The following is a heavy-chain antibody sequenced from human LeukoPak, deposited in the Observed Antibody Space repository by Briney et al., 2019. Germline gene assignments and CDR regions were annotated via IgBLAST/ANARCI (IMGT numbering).Heavy chain of an antibody. CDR2: IIPMIGTA. Sequence: ASVEVSCKASGGIFSNHAVTWVRQAPGQGLEWMGRIIPMIGTAKYAQKFQGRVTFTADTSTNTAYMELSSLTSEDTALYFCAKGATVGKEALDIWGQGSLVTVSS. D-gene: IGHD1-14*01. CDR1: GGIFSNHA. J-gene: IGHJ3*02. V-gene: IGHV1-69*04. CDR3: AKGATVGKEALDI.